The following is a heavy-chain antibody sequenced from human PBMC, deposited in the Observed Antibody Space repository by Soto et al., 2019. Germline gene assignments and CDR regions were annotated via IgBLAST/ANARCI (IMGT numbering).Heavy chain of an antibody. V-gene: IGHV3-30*18. D-gene: IGHD3-22*01. CDR1: GFTFSSYG. CDR2: ISYDGSNK. J-gene: IGHJ4*02. CDR3: AKDYGYYSYYFDY. Sequence: PGGSLRLSCAASGFTFSSYGMHWVRQAPGKGLEWVAVISYDGSNKYYADSVKGRFTISRDNSKNTLYLQMNSLRAEDTAVYYCAKDYGYYSYYFDYWGQGTLVTVSS.